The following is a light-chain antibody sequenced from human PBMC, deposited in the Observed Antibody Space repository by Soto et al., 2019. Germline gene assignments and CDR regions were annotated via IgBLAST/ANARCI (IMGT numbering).Light chain of an antibody. CDR3: QSYDSSLSGGV. Sequence: QPVLTQPPSVSGAPGQRVTISCTGCSSNIGAGYDVHWYQQLPGTAPKLLIYGNSNRPSGVPDRFSGSKSGTSASLAITGLQAEDEADYCCQSYDSSLSGGVFGGGTKLTVL. J-gene: IGLJ2*01. CDR2: GNS. CDR1: SSNIGAGYD. V-gene: IGLV1-40*01.